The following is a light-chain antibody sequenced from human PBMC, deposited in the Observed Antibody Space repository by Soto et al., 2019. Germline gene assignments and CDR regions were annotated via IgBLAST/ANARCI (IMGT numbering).Light chain of an antibody. V-gene: IGKV3-15*01. Sequence: EIVMTQSPATLSVSPGERATLSCRASQSVSNDLAWYQQKPGQAPRLLIYGASTRATGIPARFSGSGSGTDFTLTISSLQSEDFAVYYCQQFDNWPWTFGQGTKVDIK. CDR3: QQFDNWPWT. CDR2: GAS. CDR1: QSVSND. J-gene: IGKJ1*01.